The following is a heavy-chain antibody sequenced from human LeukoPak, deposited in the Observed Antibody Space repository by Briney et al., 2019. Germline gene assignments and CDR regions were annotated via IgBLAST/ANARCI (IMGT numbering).Heavy chain of an antibody. V-gene: IGHV3-30*03. J-gene: IGHJ6*02. D-gene: IGHD5-18*01. CDR3: ARDAVDTANAV. CDR2: ISYEGSNK. CDR1: GFTFGNYD. Sequence: GGSLRLSCAASGFTFGNYDMHWVRQAPGKGLEWVAVISYEGSNKYFTDSVKGRFTISRDNSKNTLYLQMNSLRAEDTAVYYCARDAVDTANAVWGQGTTVTVSS.